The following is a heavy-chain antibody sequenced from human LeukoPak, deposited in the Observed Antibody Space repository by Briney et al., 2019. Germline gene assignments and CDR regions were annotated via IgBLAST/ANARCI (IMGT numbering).Heavy chain of an antibody. Sequence: GESLKISCQGSGHNFNTYWTGWVRQMPGKGLEWMGIIYPEDSDARYSPSFQGHVTISADKSISTAYLQWSTLKASDTATYYCARRGSSSSHFDSWGRGTQVIVSS. V-gene: IGHV5-51*01. D-gene: IGHD2/OR15-2a*01. J-gene: IGHJ4*01. CDR1: GHNFNTYW. CDR3: ARRGSSSSHFDS. CDR2: IYPEDSDA.